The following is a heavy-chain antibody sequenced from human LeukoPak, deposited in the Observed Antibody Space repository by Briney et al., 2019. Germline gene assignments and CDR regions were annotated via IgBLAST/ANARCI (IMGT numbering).Heavy chain of an antibody. J-gene: IGHJ5*02. CDR2: IYHSGST. V-gene: IGHV4-38-2*02. Sequence: SETLSLTCTVSGYSISSGYYWGWIRQPPGKGLEWIGSIYHSGSTYYNPSLKSRVTISVDTSKNQFSLKLSSVTAADTAVYYCARQGERLRYFDWPGPWGQGTLVTVSS. D-gene: IGHD3-9*01. CDR3: ARQGERLRYFDWPGP. CDR1: GYSISSGYY.